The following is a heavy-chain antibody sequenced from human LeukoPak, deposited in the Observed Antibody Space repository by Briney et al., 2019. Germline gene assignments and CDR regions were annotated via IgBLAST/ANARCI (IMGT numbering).Heavy chain of an antibody. V-gene: IGHV3-53*01. J-gene: IGHJ4*02. CDR1: GFSVSNNF. CDR2: IYSGGLT. CDR3: ASYPSSSNY. Sequence: GGSLRLSCAVSGFSVSNNFMSWVRQAPGGGLEYVSIIYSGGLTYYADSVKGRFTISRDNSKNTLYLQMNSLRAEDTAVYYCASYPSSSNYWGQGTLVTVSS.